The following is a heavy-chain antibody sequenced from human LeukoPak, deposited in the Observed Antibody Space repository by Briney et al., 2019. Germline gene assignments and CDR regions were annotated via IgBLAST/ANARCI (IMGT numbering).Heavy chain of an antibody. CDR1: GFTFDDYA. CDR2: ISWNSGSI. D-gene: IGHD5-24*01. V-gene: IGHV3-9*01. J-gene: IGHJ4*02. Sequence: PGRSLRLSCAASGFTFDDYAMHWVRQAPGKGLEWVSGISWNSGSIGYADSVKGRFTISRDNAKNSLYLQMNSLRAEDTAVYYCAREGKRDDYNFFDYWGQGTLVTVSS. CDR3: AREGKRDDYNFFDY.